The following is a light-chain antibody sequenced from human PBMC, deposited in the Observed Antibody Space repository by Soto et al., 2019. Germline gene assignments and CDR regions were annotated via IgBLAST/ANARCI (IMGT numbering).Light chain of an antibody. J-gene: IGKJ2*01. CDR3: QPYVSYPYT. Sequence: DIQMTQSPSTVSASVGDRVTITCRASQSISTWLAWYQQKPGKAPRLLIYKASSLESGVPSRFTGSGSGTQFTLIIASLQPDDSATNYCQPYVSYPYTFGQGTKLEI. V-gene: IGKV1-5*03. CDR1: QSISTW. CDR2: KAS.